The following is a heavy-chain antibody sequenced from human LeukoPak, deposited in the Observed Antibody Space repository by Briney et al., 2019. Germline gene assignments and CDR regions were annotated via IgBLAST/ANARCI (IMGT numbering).Heavy chain of an antibody. V-gene: IGHV3-23*01. CDR2: ISGSGGST. CDR1: GFTFSSYA. Sequence: GGSLRLSCAASGFTFSSYAMNWVRQAPGKGLEWVSAISGSGGSTYYADSVKGRFTISRDNSKNTLYLQMNSLRAEDTAVYYCAEPEGGYYDIRPDWGQGTLVTVSS. D-gene: IGHD3-22*01. CDR3: AEPEGGYYDIRPD. J-gene: IGHJ4*02.